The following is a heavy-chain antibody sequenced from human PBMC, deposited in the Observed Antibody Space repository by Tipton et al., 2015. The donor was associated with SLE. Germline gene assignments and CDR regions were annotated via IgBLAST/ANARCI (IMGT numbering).Heavy chain of an antibody. J-gene: IGHJ4*02. Sequence: GSLRLSCAASGFTFSSYSMNWVRQAPGKGLEWVSYISSSSSTIYYADSVKGRFTVSRDNSKNTLYLQMNSLRAEDTAVYYCARPLAGSHFDYWGQGTLVTVSS. V-gene: IGHV3-48*01. CDR2: ISSSSSTI. D-gene: IGHD6-19*01. CDR3: ARPLAGSHFDY. CDR1: GFTFSSYS.